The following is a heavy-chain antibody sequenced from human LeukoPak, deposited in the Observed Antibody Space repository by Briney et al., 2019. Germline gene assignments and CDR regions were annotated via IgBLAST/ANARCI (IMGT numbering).Heavy chain of an antibody. V-gene: IGHV3-23*01. CDR2: ISGSGGST. D-gene: IGHD3-10*01. J-gene: IGHJ3*02. Sequence: PGGSLRLSCAASGFTFSSYAMSWVRQAPGKGLEWVSAISGSGGSTYYADSVKGRFTISRDNTKNSLYLQMNRLRAEDTAVYYCAKDRDYYGSGAAFDIWGQGTMVTVSS. CDR3: AKDRDYYGSGAAFDI. CDR1: GFTFSSYA.